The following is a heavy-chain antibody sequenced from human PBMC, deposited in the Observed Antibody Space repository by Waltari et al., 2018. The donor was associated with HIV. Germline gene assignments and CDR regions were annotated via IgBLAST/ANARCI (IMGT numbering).Heavy chain of an antibody. V-gene: IGHV3-53*01. Sequence: EVQLVESGGGLIQPGGSLRISCAASGFSVSSNYMSWVSQAPGKGLGWVSVIYSGGSTYYADSVKGRFTISRDNSKNTLYLQMNSLRAEDTAVYYCARGFGCGGDCYYFDYWGQGTLVTVSS. CDR1: GFSVSSNY. CDR3: ARGFGCGGDCYYFDY. J-gene: IGHJ4*02. D-gene: IGHD2-21*02. CDR2: IYSGGST.